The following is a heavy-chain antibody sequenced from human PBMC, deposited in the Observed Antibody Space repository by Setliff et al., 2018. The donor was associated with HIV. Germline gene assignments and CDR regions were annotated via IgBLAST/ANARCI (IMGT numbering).Heavy chain of an antibody. CDR1: GFTFGSYW. J-gene: IGHJ3*01. CDR3: AREIYREYATVSGDGFDL. CDR2: IKEDGGKK. V-gene: IGHV3-7*01. D-gene: IGHD2-8*01. Sequence: GSLRLSCAASGFTFGSYWMNWVRRAPGKGLEWVANIKEDGGKKYYIESVKGRFTISRDNAKNSLYLQIDSLRAEDTAVYYCAREIYREYATVSGDGFDLWGQGTMVTVSS.